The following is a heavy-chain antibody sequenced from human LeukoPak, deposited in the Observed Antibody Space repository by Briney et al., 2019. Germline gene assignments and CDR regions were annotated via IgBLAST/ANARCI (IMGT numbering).Heavy chain of an antibody. D-gene: IGHD1-26*01. CDR2: INSDGSTT. CDR3: ARRSSGSPPYYFDY. V-gene: IGHV3-74*01. CDR1: GFTFSSYW. J-gene: IGHJ4*02. Sequence: GGSLRLSCAASGFTFSSYWMHWVRQAPGKGLVWVSRINSDGSTTDYADYVKGRFTISRDNAKNTLYLQMNSLRAEDTAVYYCARRSSGSPPYYFDYWGQGTLVTVSS.